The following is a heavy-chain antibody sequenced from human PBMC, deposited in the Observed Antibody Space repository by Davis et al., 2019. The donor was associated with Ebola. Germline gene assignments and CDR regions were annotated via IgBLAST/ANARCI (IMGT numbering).Heavy chain of an antibody. CDR1: GFTFTTYA. V-gene: IGHV3-23*01. Sequence: GGSLRLSCAASGFTFTTYAMNWVRQAPGKGLEWVSVISDSGDSTYYADSVKGRFTISRDNSKNTLYLQMNSLRAEDTAVYYCAKRRTNPHTIFGVVSYYMDVWGKGTTVTVSS. J-gene: IGHJ6*03. CDR3: AKRRTNPHTIFGVVSYYMDV. D-gene: IGHD3-3*01. CDR2: ISDSGDST.